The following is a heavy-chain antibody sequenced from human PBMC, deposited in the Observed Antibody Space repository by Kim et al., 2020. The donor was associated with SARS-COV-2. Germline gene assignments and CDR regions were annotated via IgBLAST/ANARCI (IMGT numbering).Heavy chain of an antibody. D-gene: IGHD2-2*02. J-gene: IGHJ6*02. Sequence: SETLSLTCAVYGGSFSGYHWSWIRQPPGKGLDWIGEINHSRSTNYNPSLKSRVTISVDTSKNQFSLKLRSVTAADTAVYYCARGRAGVVPGPILGIGPHYDYYVMDVWGQGTTVTVSS. CDR1: GGSFSGYH. CDR3: ARGRAGVVPGPILGIGPHYDYYVMDV. CDR2: INHSRST. V-gene: IGHV4-34*01.